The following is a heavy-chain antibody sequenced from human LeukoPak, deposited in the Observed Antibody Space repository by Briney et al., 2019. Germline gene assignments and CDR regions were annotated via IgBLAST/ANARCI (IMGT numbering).Heavy chain of an antibody. J-gene: IGHJ4*02. CDR1: GFTFSSYE. CDR2: ISSSGSSI. Sequence: GGSLRLSCGASGFTFSSYEMNWVRQAPGKGLEWVSYISSSGSSIYYADSVKGRFTISRDNAKNSLYLQMNSLRAEDTAVYYCARRYCSSTSCTLDYWGQGALVTVSS. D-gene: IGHD2-2*01. V-gene: IGHV3-48*03. CDR3: ARRYCSSTSCTLDY.